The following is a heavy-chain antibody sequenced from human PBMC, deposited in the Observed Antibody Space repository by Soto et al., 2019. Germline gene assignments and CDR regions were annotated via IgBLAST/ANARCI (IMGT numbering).Heavy chain of an antibody. CDR1: GYTFTSYG. D-gene: IGHD4-4*01. CDR3: ARYDYNGYYFDY. J-gene: IGHJ4*02. CDR2: ISAYNGNT. Sequence: ASVKVSCKASGYTFTSYGISWVRQAPGQGLEWMGWISAYNGNTNYAQKLQGRVTMTTDTSTSTAYMELRSLRSDYTAVYYCARYDYNGYYFDYWGQGTLVTVSS. V-gene: IGHV1-18*01.